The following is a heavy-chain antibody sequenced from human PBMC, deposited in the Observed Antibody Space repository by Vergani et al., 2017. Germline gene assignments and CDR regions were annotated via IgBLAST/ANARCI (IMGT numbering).Heavy chain of an antibody. Sequence: QVQLVESGGGVVQPGRSLRLSCAASGFSFCNYFMHWVRQAPGKGLEWVAVISYDGSNNYYADSVKGRFTISRDNSKNTLFLQMKSVRPEDTAGFYCARDQREGQWLNFDYWGQGTLVTVSS. CDR1: GFSFCNYF. J-gene: IGHJ4*02. CDR2: ISYDGSNN. CDR3: ARDQREGQWLNFDY. V-gene: IGHV3-30-3*01. D-gene: IGHD6-19*01.